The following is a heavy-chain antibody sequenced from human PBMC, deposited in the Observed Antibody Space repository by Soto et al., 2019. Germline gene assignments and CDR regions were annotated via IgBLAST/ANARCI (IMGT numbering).Heavy chain of an antibody. J-gene: IGHJ4*02. CDR1: GGTFSSYA. Sequence: QVQLVQSGAEVKKPGSSVKVSCKASGGTFSSYAISWVLQDPGQGLEWMGGIIPIFGTANYAQKFQGRVTITADESTSTAYMELSRLRSEDTDVYYCARRGYCSGGSCWIYCGQGTLFTVSS. CDR2: IIPIFGTA. V-gene: IGHV1-69*01. CDR3: ARRGYCSGGSCWIY. D-gene: IGHD2-15*01.